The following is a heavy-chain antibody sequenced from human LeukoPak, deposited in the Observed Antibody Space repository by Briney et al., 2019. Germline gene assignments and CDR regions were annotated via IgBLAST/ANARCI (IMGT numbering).Heavy chain of an antibody. CDR2: ISSSGSTI. D-gene: IGHD3-10*02. Sequence: GGSLRLSCAASGFTVSSYYMSWVRQAPGKGLEWVSYISSSGSTIYYADSVKGRFTISRDNAKSSLYLQMNSLRAEDTAVYYCAELGITMIGGVWGKGTTVTISS. CDR1: GFTVSSYY. V-gene: IGHV3-48*03. J-gene: IGHJ6*04. CDR3: AELGITMIGGV.